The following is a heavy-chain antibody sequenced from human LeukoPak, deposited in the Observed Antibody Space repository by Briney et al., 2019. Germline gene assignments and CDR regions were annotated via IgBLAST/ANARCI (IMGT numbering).Heavy chain of an antibody. J-gene: IGHJ4*02. CDR3: AKDRGMATIKDY. D-gene: IGHD5-24*01. CDR2: IGYDGSDK. V-gene: IGHV3-30*02. Sequence: PGGPLRFSCAASGFTFSTHGMHWVRQAPGKGLEWVTFIGYDGSDKYYSDSVKGRFTISRDNSKNTLYLQMNSLRAEDTAVYYCAKDRGMATIKDYWGQGTLVTVSS. CDR1: GFTFSTHG.